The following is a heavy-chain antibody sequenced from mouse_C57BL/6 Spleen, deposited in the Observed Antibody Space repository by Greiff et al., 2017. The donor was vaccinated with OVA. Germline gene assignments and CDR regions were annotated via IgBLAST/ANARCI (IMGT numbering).Heavy chain of an antibody. CDR1: GYTFTDYE. CDR3: TRPNWGYAMDY. V-gene: IGHV1-15*01. CDR2: IDPETGGT. Sequence: QVQLQQSGAELVRPGASVTLSCKASGYTFTDYEMHWVKQTPVHGLEWIGAIDPETGGTAYNQKFKGKAILTADKSSSTAYMELRSLTSEDSAVYYCTRPNWGYAMDYWGQGTSVTVSS. J-gene: IGHJ4*01.